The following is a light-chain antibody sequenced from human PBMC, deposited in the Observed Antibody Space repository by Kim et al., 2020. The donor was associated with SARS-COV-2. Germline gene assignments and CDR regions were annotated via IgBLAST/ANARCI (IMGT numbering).Light chain of an antibody. CDR3: QSYDSSNYV. CDR2: GNS. J-gene: IGLJ1*01. V-gene: IGLV1-40*01. CDR1: SSNIGAGYD. Sequence: PGQRVTISCTGSSSNIGAGYDVHWYQQLPGTAPKLLIYGNSNRPSGVPDRFSGSKSGTSASLAITGLQAEDEADYYCQSYDSSNYVFGTGTKVTVL.